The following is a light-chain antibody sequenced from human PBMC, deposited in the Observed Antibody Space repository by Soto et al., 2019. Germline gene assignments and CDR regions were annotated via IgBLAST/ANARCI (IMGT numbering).Light chain of an antibody. V-gene: IGKV3-11*01. CDR3: QQRANWPLT. CDR1: QSVSSY. CDR2: DVS. J-gene: IGKJ4*01. Sequence: EIVLTQSPATLSLSPGERATLSCRASQSVSSYLAWYQQKPGQAPRLLIYDVSSRATGIPARFSGSGSGTDFTLTISNLEPEDFAVYYCQQRANWPLTFGGGTKVEIK.